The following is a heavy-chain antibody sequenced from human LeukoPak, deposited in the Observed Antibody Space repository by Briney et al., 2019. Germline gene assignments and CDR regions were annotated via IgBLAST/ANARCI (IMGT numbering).Heavy chain of an antibody. V-gene: IGHV3-74*01. CDR2: VNSDGSDT. CDR1: GFTFSTYS. Sequence: LRLSCAASGFTFSTYSMSWVRQAPGKGLVWVSRVNSDGSDTIYTDSVKGRFTISRDNAKNMVYLQMNSLRAEDTAVYYCAGSPYWGQGTLVTVSS. J-gene: IGHJ4*02. D-gene: IGHD6-13*01. CDR3: AGSPY.